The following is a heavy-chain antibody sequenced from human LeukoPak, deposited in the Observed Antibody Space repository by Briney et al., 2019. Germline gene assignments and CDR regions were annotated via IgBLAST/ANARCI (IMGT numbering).Heavy chain of an antibody. Sequence: GASVKVSCKASGGTFRNSAISWVRQAPGQGLEWMGGIIPIFGTANYAQRFQGRVTITADESTTTAYMEVSSLRSEDTAVYYCARGEVPPHYFDSWGQGTLVTVSS. CDR3: ARGEVPPHYFDS. J-gene: IGHJ4*02. CDR2: IIPIFGTA. CDR1: GGTFRNSA. V-gene: IGHV1-69*13.